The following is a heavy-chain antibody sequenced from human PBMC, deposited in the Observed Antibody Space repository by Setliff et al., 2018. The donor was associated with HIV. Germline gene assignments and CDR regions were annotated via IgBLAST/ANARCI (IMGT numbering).Heavy chain of an antibody. CDR3: ARRKSGSSYRFFNY. V-gene: IGHV4-61*09. CDR1: GPPIGIGSYY. Sequence: PSETLSLTRTVSGPPIGIGSYYWTWIRQPAGRGLEWIGHISASGSSKFNPTLQSRVTLSVDPSNNQFSLNLTSVTAADTAVYYCARRKSGSSYRFFNYWGLGSLVTVSS. J-gene: IGHJ4*02. CDR2: ISASGSS. D-gene: IGHD3-16*02.